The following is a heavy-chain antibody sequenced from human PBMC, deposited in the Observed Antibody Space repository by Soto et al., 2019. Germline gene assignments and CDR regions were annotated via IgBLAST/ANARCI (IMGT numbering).Heavy chain of an antibody. V-gene: IGHV3-49*04. CDR1: GFTFNDNT. Sequence: PGGSLRLSCTASGFTFNDNTLSWVRQAPGKGLEWVGFIRSKAYGGTTEYAASVKGRFTISRDDSKSIAYLQMNSLKTEDTAVYYCTAGKLYPSLDFDYWGQGTLVTVSS. CDR3: TAGKLYPSLDFDY. J-gene: IGHJ4*02. D-gene: IGHD2-8*01. CDR2: IRSKAYGGTT.